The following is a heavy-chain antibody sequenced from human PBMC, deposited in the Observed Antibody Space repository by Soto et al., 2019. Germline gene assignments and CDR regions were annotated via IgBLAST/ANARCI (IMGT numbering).Heavy chain of an antibody. J-gene: IGHJ4*03. D-gene: IGHD1-26*01. CDR1: GASISSYY. Sequence: SETLSLTCTVSGASISSYYWNWIRQPPGKGLEWIGYINDSGSAHYNPSLKSRVTISLDTFKNQFSLKLTSVTAADTAVYYCARGGGYHDYWGQGTMVTVSS. CDR3: ARGGGYHDY. V-gene: IGHV4-59*01. CDR2: INDSGSA.